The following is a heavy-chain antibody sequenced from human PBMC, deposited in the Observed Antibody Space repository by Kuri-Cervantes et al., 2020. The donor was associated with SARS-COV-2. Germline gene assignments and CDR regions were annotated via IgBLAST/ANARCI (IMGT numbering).Heavy chain of an antibody. J-gene: IGHJ6*02. CDR2: IYSGGSST. D-gene: IGHD3-10*01. Sequence: GESLQISCAASGFTFSSYAMSWVRQAPGKGLEWVSVIYSGGSSTYNADSVKGRLTISRDNSKNTLYLQMNSLRAEDTAVYYCAGGFAMVRSMDVWGQGTTVTVSS. CDR1: GFTFSSYA. V-gene: IGHV3-23*03. CDR3: AGGFAMVRSMDV.